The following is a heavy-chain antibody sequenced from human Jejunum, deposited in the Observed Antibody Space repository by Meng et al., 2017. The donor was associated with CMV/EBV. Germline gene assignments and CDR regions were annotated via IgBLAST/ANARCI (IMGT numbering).Heavy chain of an antibody. V-gene: IGHV3-30-3*01. CDR1: EFTFSSYA. CDR2: ISFDGSSK. CDR3: ARENDYRNYFDQ. J-gene: IGHJ4*02. Sequence: SEFTFSSYALHWVRQAPGRRLEWVAVISFDGSSKYYADSVRGRFTISRDNSNNTLYLQMNSLRGEDTAIYYCARENDYRNYFDQWGQGTLVTVSS. D-gene: IGHD4-11*01.